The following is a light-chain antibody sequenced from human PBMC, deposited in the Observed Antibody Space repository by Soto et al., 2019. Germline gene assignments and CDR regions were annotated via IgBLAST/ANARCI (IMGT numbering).Light chain of an antibody. V-gene: IGLV2-14*03. Sequence: QSALTQPASVSGSPGQSITISCTGTSSDIGAYNSVSWYQQHPGMAPQLMIYDVSYRPSGISSRFSGSKSGNTASLSISGFQAADEADYYCSSYTTHSVRVFGGGTKLTVL. J-gene: IGLJ2*01. CDR1: SSDIGAYNS. CDR2: DVS. CDR3: SSYTTHSVRV.